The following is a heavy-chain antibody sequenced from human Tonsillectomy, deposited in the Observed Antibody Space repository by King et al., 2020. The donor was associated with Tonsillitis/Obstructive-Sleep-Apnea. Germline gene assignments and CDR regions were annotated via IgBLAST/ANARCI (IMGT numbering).Heavy chain of an antibody. D-gene: IGHD3-22*01. J-gene: IGHJ3*02. CDR2: IDPSDSYT. V-gene: IGHV5-10-1*03. Sequence: VQLVESGAEVKKPGESLRISCKGSGYTFTSYWITWVRQRPGKGLEWMGRIDPSDSYTNFSPSFQGHVTISADKSIITAYLQWSTLKASDTAMYYCARHSEYYYESRDYLHALDIWGQGTMVTVSS. CDR3: ARHSEYYYESRDYLHALDI. CDR1: GYTFTSYW.